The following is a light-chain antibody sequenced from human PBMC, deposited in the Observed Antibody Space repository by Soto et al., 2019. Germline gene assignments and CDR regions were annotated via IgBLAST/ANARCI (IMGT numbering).Light chain of an antibody. CDR2: GAS. CDR3: QQYYTFWHM. CDR1: PSVTNF. J-gene: IGKJ1*01. V-gene: IGKV3-20*01. Sequence: EIVVSQPPCTLSLSTGERATLSCGASPSVTNFLAWYQQKPGQAPRLLIYGASSRATGIPDRFSGSGSGTDFTLTISSLQPDDFATYYCQQYYTFWHMFGQGTKVDIK.